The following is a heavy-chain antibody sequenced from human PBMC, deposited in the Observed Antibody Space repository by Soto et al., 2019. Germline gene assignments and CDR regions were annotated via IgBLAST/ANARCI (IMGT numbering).Heavy chain of an antibody. V-gene: IGHV1-69*12. CDR3: ATIAVTGTNYFYCGMDV. CDR2: IIHIFGTA. CDR1: GGTFSSYA. J-gene: IGHJ6*01. D-gene: IGHD6-19*01. Sequence: QVQLVQSGAEVKKPGSSVKVSCKASGGTFSSYAISWVRQAPGQGLEWMGGIIHIFGTANYEQKFQVRLTITADESTSAASLELSGLEYEERVVYYYATIAVTGTNYFYCGMDVWGQGSRVAVSS.